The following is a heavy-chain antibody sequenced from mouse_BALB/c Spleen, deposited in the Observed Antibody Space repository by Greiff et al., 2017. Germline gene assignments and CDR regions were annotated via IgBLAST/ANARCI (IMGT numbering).Heavy chain of an antibody. CDR1: GYTFTDYN. D-gene: IGHD3-2*01. J-gene: IGHJ4*01. V-gene: IGHV1S29*02. CDR3: AREKVGDRGAYYAMDY. Sequence: VQLQQSGPELVKPGASVKISCKASGYTFTDYNMHWVKQSHGKSLEWIGYIYPYNGGTGYNQKFKSKATLTVDNSSSTAYMELRSLTSEDSAVYYCAREKVGDRGAYYAMDYWGQGTSVTVSS. CDR2: IYPYNGGT.